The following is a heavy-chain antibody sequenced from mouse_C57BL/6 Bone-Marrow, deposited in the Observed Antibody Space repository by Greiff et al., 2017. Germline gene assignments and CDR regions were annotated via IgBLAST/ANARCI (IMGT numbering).Heavy chain of an antibody. D-gene: IGHD2-1*01. Sequence: QVQLQQSGAELVKPGASVKMSCKASGYTFTSYWITWVKQRPGQGLEWIGDIYPGSGSTNYNEKFKSKATLTVDTSSSTAYMQLSSLTSEDSAVYYCARGRDYGNYFDYWGQGTTLTVSS. J-gene: IGHJ2*01. CDR2: IYPGSGST. CDR1: GYTFTSYW. CDR3: ARGRDYGNYFDY. V-gene: IGHV1-55*01.